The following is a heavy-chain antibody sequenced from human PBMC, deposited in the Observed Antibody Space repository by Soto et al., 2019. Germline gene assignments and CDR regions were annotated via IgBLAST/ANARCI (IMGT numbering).Heavy chain of an antibody. CDR1: RVAFSKFI. D-gene: IGHD6-13*01. CDR3: AKDRSSSDYGMDV. V-gene: IGHV1-69*13. J-gene: IGHJ6*02. Sequence: ASVKVSCKASRVAFSKFIVTWVRQAPGLGLEWVGGIIPIFGTANYAQKFQGRVTITADESTSTSYMEVNNLRAEDTAVYYCAKDRSSSDYGMDVWGQGTTVTVS. CDR2: IIPIFGTA.